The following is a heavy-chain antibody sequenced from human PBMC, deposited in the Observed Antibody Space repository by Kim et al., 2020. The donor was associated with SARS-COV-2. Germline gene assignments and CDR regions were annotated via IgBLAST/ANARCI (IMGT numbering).Heavy chain of an antibody. CDR3: ARVAAMYYYNRTPPAYYFDH. D-gene: IGHD3-22*01. J-gene: IGHJ4*02. CDR1: GYTFTNYG. CDR2: ISGYNGNT. V-gene: IGHV1-18*01. Sequence: ASVKVSCTASGYTFTNYGLVWVRQAPGQGLEWMGWISGYNGNTNFALKLQDRVTMTTDTSTSTAYMELTSLTSDDTAVYYCARVAAMYYYNRTPPAYYFDHWGPGTLVTVSS.